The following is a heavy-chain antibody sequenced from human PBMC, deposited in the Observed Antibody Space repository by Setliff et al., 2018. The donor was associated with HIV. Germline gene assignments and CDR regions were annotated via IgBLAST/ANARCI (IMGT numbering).Heavy chain of an antibody. CDR1: GGSISSSSHY. J-gene: IGHJ4*02. CDR2: IYYSGST. Sequence: PSETLSLTCTVSGGSISSSSHYWGWIRQPPGKGLEWIGNIYYSGSTYYNPSLKSRVIIFLDTSKNQFSLKLSSVTAADTAVYYCARGSEYLSGNFDYWGQGTLVTVPQ. CDR3: ARGSEYLSGNFDY. V-gene: IGHV4-39*01. D-gene: IGHD2-2*01.